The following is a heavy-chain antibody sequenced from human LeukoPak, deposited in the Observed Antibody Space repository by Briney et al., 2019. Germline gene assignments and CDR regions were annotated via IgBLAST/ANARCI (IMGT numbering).Heavy chain of an antibody. CDR1: GGSISSGGYS. Sequence: SETLSLTCTVSGGSISSGGYSWSWIRQPPGKGLEWIGYIYYSGSTNYNPSLKSRVTISVDTSKNQFSLKLSSVTAADTAVYYCARREYDSSGYRFDYWGQGTLVTVSS. D-gene: IGHD3-22*01. J-gene: IGHJ4*02. V-gene: IGHV4-61*08. CDR2: IYYSGST. CDR3: ARREYDSSGYRFDY.